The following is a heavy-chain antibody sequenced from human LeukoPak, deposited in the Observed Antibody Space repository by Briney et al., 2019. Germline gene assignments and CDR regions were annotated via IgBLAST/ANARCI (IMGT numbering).Heavy chain of an antibody. D-gene: IGHD3-9*01. CDR3: ARARYYDILTCYYHFDY. CDR1: GYTFTSYG. J-gene: IGHJ4*02. V-gene: IGHV1-18*01. Sequence: ASVKVSCKASGYTFTSYGISWVRQAPGQGLEWMGWISAYNGSTNYAQKLQGRVTMTTDTSTSTAYMELRSLRSDDPAGYYCARARYYDILTCYYHFDYWGQGTLVTGPS. CDR2: ISAYNGST.